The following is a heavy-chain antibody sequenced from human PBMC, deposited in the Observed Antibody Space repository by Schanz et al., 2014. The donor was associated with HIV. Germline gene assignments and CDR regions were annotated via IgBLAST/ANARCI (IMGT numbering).Heavy chain of an antibody. CDR3: AIPSSGWSTFDY. D-gene: IGHD6-19*01. CDR2: INPNSGGT. Sequence: QVQLVQSGAEVKKPGSSVKVSCKASGGTFSSYAFSWVRQAPGQGLEWMGGINPNSGGTNFAQKFQGRVTLTRDTSIPTAYMELTTLRSDDTALYYCAIPSSGWSTFDYWGQGTLVTVSS. J-gene: IGHJ4*02. V-gene: IGHV1-2*02. CDR1: GGTFSSYA.